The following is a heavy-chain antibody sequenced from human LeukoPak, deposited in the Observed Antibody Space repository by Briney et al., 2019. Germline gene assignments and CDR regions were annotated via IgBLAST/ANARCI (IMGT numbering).Heavy chain of an antibody. V-gene: IGHV4-61*02. J-gene: IGHJ6*03. CDR1: GGSISSGSYY. CDR2: IYTSGST. Sequence: PSQTLSLTCTVSGGSISSGSYYWSWIRQPAGKGLEWIGRIYTSGSTNYNPSLKSRVTISVDTSKNQFSLKLSSVTAADTAVYYCARVRALRLGELSLPYMDVWGKGTTVTISS. D-gene: IGHD3-16*02. CDR3: ARVRALRLGELSLPYMDV.